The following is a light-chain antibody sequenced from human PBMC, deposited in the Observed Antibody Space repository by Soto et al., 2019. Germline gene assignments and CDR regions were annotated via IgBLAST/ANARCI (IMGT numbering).Light chain of an antibody. CDR3: QQYGSSPPTWT. J-gene: IGKJ1*01. CDR2: GAS. Sequence: EIVLTQSPGTLSLSPGERATLSYRASQSVSNNYLAWYQQKPGQAPRLLIYGASSRATGIPDRFSGSGSGTDFTLTISRLEPEDFAVYYCQQYGSSPPTWTFGQGTKVDIK. CDR1: QSVSNNY. V-gene: IGKV3-20*01.